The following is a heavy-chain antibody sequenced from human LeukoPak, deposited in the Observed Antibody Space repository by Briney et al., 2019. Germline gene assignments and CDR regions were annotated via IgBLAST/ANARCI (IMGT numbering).Heavy chain of an antibody. CDR3: ARGRYDSSGSYSLFDH. CDR2: IYYSGST. CDR1: GGSISSSSYY. D-gene: IGHD3-22*01. J-gene: IGHJ4*02. Sequence: PSETLSLTCTVSGGSISSSSYYWGWIRQPPGKGLEWIGSIYYSGSTNYNPSLKSRVTISVDTSKNQFSLKLSSVTAADTAVYYCARGRYDSSGSYSLFDHWGQGTLVTVSS. V-gene: IGHV4-39*07.